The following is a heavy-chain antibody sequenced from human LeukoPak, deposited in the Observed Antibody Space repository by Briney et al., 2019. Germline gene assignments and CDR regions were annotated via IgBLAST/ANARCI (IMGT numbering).Heavy chain of an antibody. Sequence: SETLSLTCTVSGGSISSYYWSWIRQPPGKGLEWIGYIYYSGSTNYNPSLKSRVTISVDTSKNQFSLKLSSVTAADTAVYYCARHAPAAAFAFDIWGQGTMVTVSS. J-gene: IGHJ3*02. D-gene: IGHD6-13*01. V-gene: IGHV4-59*08. CDR3: ARHAPAAAFAFDI. CDR1: GGSISSYY. CDR2: IYYSGST.